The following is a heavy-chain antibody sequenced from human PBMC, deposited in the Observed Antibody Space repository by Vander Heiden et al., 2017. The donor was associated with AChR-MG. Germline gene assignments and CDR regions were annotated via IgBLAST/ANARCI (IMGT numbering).Heavy chain of an antibody. Sequence: QVQLVQSAAEVKKPGASVKVSCKPSGYTFTTYDINWVRQATGQGLEWMGWMNPNSGDTGYAHKFQGRVTMTRNTSVSTAYMELTSLTSEDTATYYCARGRPHYDFWSGVYWGQGTLVTVSS. V-gene: IGHV1-8*01. CDR1: GYTFTTYD. CDR3: ARGRPHYDFWSGVY. J-gene: IGHJ4*02. CDR2: MNPNSGDT. D-gene: IGHD3-3*01.